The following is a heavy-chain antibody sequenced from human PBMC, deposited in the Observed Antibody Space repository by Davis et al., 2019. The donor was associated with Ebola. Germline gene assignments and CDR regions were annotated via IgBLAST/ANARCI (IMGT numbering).Heavy chain of an antibody. Sequence: GESLKISCAASGFTFSSYAMHWVRQAPGKGLEWVATVSYDGINKDYADSVQGRFTISRDKSKKTLSLQMNDLRAADTAVYYCVTTDCSGGSCYPYFYAMDVWGQGTTVTVSS. V-gene: IGHV3-30-3*01. CDR1: GFTFSSYA. CDR2: VSYDGINK. D-gene: IGHD2-15*01. J-gene: IGHJ6*02. CDR3: VTTDCSGGSCYPYFYAMDV.